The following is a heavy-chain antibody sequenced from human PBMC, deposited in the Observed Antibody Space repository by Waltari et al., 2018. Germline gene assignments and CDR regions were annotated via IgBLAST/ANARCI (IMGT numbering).Heavy chain of an antibody. D-gene: IGHD6-19*01. J-gene: IGHJ4*02. CDR2: ISGDGGST. Sequence: EVQLLESGGGLVQPGGSLRLSCAASDFTFSNYAMNWVRQAPGKGREWVSMISGDGGSTYYADAVKGRCTISRENSKNTLNLRMNSRRAEDTAVYYCAKTPCGSACTSSFDYWGRGTLVTVSS. CDR3: AKTPCGSACTSSFDY. CDR1: DFTFSNYA. V-gene: IGHV3-23*01.